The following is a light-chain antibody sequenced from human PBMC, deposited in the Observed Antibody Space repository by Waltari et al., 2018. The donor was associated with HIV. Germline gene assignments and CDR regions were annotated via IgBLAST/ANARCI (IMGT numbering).Light chain of an antibody. V-gene: IGKV3-20*01. J-gene: IGKJ2*01. CDR2: GTS. CDR1: PNVINNY. CDR3: QQYGTAPKS. Sequence: EIVLSHPPATRSLSPAERGPVSCWASPNVINNYLAWYQQRPGQAPRLLIYGTSSRATGIPERFSGSGSGTNFTLTISRIQVEDFAIYYCQQYGTAPKSFGHGTKLEIK.